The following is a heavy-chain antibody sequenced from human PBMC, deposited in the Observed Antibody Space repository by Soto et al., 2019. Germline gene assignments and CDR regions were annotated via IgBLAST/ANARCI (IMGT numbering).Heavy chain of an antibody. CDR1: GYTFTSYG. CDR3: ARDEYCSGGSCYSSTYYGMDV. D-gene: IGHD2-15*01. V-gene: IGHV1-18*04. Sequence: QVQLVQSGAEVKKPGASVKVSCKASGYTFTSYGISWVRQAPGQGLEWMGWISAYNGNTNYAQKLQGRVTMTTDTSTSTAYMELMSLRSDDTAVYYCARDEYCSGGSCYSSTYYGMDVWGQGTTVTVSS. J-gene: IGHJ6*02. CDR2: ISAYNGNT.